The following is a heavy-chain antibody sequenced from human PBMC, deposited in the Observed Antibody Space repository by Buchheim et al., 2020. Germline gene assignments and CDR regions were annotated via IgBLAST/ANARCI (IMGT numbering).Heavy chain of an antibody. CDR1: GGSVSSGSYY. D-gene: IGHD6-13*01. J-gene: IGHJ6*02. Sequence: QVQLQESGPGLVKPSETLSLTCTVSGGSVSSGSYYWSWIRPPPGKGLEWIGYIYYSGSTNYNPSLKSRVTISVDTSKNQFSLKLSSVTAADTAVYYWARIAAAGTRYYYYYGMDVWGQGTT. V-gene: IGHV4-61*01. CDR2: IYYSGST. CDR3: ARIAAAGTRYYYYYGMDV.